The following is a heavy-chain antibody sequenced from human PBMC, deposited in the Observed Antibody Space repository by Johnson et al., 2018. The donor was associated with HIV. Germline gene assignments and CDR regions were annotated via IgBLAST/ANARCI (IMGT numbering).Heavy chain of an antibody. Sequence: QVQLVESGGGLVKPGGSLRLSCAASGFTFSDYYMSWIRQAPRKGLEWLSYISSSGSTISYADSVKGRFTISRDNAKNSLYLQMSSLRAEDTAVYYCAREGVAVRYIDDAFDIWGQGTMVTVSS. V-gene: IGHV3-11*04. J-gene: IGHJ3*02. CDR3: AREGVAVRYIDDAFDI. CDR1: GFTFSDYY. CDR2: ISSSGSTI. D-gene: IGHD3-9*01.